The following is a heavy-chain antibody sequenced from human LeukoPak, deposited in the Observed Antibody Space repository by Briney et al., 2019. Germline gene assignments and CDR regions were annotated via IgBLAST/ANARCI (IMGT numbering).Heavy chain of an antibody. Sequence: GGSLRLSCAVSGFAFSSLAMHWVRQAPGKGLEWVSGISGSGGSTYFADSVKGRFTISRDNSKNTVYLQMNSLRAEDTAVYYCAKIGYPDYWGQGTLVTVSS. CDR3: AKIGYPDY. D-gene: IGHD6-13*01. V-gene: IGHV3-23*01. CDR1: GFAFSSLA. J-gene: IGHJ4*02. CDR2: ISGSGGST.